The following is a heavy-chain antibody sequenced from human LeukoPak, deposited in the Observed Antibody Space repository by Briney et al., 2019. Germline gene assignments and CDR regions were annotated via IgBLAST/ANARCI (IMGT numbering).Heavy chain of an antibody. Sequence: GGTLRLSCAASVFTFSDYGMNWIRQAPGRGLECMSYLHCHRRVIKYADSVKGRFTISRDNDKKRLFLQMNSLRAEDTDLYHCARSPWDGNVNDFYGNRFDPWGQGTLVAVSS. V-gene: IGHV3-48*04. CDR2: LHCHRRVI. CDR3: ARSPWDGNVNDFYGNRFDP. D-gene: IGHD5/OR15-5a*01. CDR1: VFTFSDYG. J-gene: IGHJ5*02.